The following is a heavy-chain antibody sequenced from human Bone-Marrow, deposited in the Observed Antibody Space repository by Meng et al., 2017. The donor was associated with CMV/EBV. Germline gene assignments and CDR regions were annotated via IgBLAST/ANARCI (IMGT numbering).Heavy chain of an antibody. CDR1: GGSFSDYY. Sequence: GSLRLSCAVYGGSFSDYYWSWIRQPPGKGLEWIGEINHSGSTNYNPSLKSRVTISVDTSKNQFSLKLSSVTAADTAVYYCRIVEMATSEDYWGQGTLVTVSS. D-gene: IGHD5-24*01. CDR3: RIVEMATSEDY. J-gene: IGHJ4*02. V-gene: IGHV4-34*03. CDR2: INHSGST.